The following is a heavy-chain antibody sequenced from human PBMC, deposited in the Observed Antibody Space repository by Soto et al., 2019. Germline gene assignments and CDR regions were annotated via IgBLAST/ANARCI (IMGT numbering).Heavy chain of an antibody. CDR3: ASEGPRGLTTIAGVVGYFDY. CDR1: GFTFSSYG. V-gene: IGHV3-33*01. D-gene: IGHD2-15*01. Sequence: QVQLVESGGGVVQPGRSLRLSCAASGFTFSSYGMHWVRQAPGKGLEWVAVIWYDGSNKYYADSVKGRFTISRDNSKNALELRMSGRRSEDAGVYYWASEGPRGLTTIAGVVGYFDYWGQGTLVTGSS. J-gene: IGHJ4*02. CDR2: IWYDGSNK.